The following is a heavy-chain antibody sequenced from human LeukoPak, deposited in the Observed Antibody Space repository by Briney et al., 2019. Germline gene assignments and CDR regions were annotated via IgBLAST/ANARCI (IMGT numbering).Heavy chain of an antibody. CDR2: ISGNGDIT. CDR3: AKDLRGTLSSRGPFEY. Sequence: PGGSLGLSCAASGFTFSSYAMSWVRQAPEKGLEWVSAISGNGDITYYADTVKGRFSGSSDNSKNTLYLQLNSLRAEDTAVYYCAKDLRGTLSSRGPFEYWGQGTLVTVSS. D-gene: IGHD1-1*01. J-gene: IGHJ4*02. V-gene: IGHV3-23*01. CDR1: GFTFSSYA.